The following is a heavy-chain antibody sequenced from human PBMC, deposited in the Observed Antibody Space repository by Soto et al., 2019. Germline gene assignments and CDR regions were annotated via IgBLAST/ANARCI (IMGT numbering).Heavy chain of an antibody. J-gene: IGHJ6*02. D-gene: IGHD2-2*01. V-gene: IGHV1-69*12. CDR1: GGTFSSYA. CDR3: VRHVPAAGCSYGMDV. Sequence: QVQLVQSGAEVKKPGSSVKVSCKASGGTFSSYAISWVRQAPGQGLEWMGGMIPIFGTADYVQKFPGRVTITADAAPSTACLELSSLRSAATAVYYCVRHVPAAGCSYGMDVWGQGPTVTVSS. CDR2: MIPIFGTA.